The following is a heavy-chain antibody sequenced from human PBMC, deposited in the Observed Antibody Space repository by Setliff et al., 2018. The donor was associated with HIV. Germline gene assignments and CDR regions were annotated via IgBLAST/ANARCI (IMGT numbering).Heavy chain of an antibody. CDR1: GFNFNNHA. CDR3: AKVRDGSSPGFHH. CDR2: ISDDGSAK. J-gene: IGHJ1*01. D-gene: IGHD6-13*01. Sequence: GGSLRLSCAASGFNFNNHAMHWVRQAPGKGPECVAVISDDGSAKYYGDSVKGRFTISRDNSKDTLYLDLQMNSLRGEDTAVYYCAKVRDGSSPGFHHWGQGTLVTVSS. V-gene: IGHV3-30*04.